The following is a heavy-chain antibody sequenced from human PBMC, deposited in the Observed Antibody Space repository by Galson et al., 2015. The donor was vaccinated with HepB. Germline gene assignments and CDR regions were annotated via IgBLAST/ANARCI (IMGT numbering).Heavy chain of an antibody. CDR3: ASGYDRSGYYPDYVDY. J-gene: IGHJ4*02. D-gene: IGHD3-22*01. CDR1: GFTFSSYG. Sequence: SLRLSGAASGFTFSSYGMHWVRQAPGQGLEWVAVIWDDGSNKYYADSVKGRFTISRDNTKNTLYLQMNSLRAEDTAVYYCASGYDRSGYYPDYVDYWGQGTLVTVSS. CDR2: IWDDGSNK. V-gene: IGHV3-33*01.